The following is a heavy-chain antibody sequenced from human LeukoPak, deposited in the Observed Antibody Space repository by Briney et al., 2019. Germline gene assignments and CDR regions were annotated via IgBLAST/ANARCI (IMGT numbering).Heavy chain of an antibody. Sequence: GGSLRLSCAASGFTLSSYGMHWVRQAPGKGLEWVAVISYYGSNKYYADSVNGRFTISRDNSKNTLYLQMNSLRAEDTAVYYCAKDLFGGFDYWGQGTLVTVSS. V-gene: IGHV3-30*18. D-gene: IGHD2-21*01. CDR2: ISYYGSNK. J-gene: IGHJ4*02. CDR3: AKDLFGGFDY. CDR1: GFTLSSYG.